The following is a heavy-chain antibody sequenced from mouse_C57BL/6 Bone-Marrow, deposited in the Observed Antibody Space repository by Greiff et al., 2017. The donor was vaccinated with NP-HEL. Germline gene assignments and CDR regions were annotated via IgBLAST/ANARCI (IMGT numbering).Heavy chain of an antibody. Sequence: VKLVESGAELVRPGASVKLSCKASGYTFTDYYINWVKQRPGQGLEWIARIYPGSGNTYYNEKFKGKATLTAEKSSSTAYMQLSSLTSEDSAVYFCARETPFDYWGQGTTLTVSS. CDR3: ARETPFDY. J-gene: IGHJ2*01. V-gene: IGHV1-76*01. CDR1: GYTFTDYY. CDR2: IYPGSGNT.